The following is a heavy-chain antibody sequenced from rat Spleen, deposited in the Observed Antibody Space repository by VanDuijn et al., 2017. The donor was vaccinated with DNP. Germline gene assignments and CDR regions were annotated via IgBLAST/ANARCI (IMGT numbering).Heavy chain of an antibody. Sequence: EVQLQESGPGLVKPSQSLSLTCSVTGYSITSNYWGWIRKFPGNKMEWMAYISYSGITGFNPSLKSRISITRDTSKNQFFLQLNSVTTEDTATYYCARSVYYYSGYIPFDYWGQGVMVTFSS. V-gene: IGHV3-1*01. D-gene: IGHD1-2*01. CDR1: GYSITSNY. CDR2: ISYSGIT. CDR3: ARSVYYYSGYIPFDY. J-gene: IGHJ2*01.